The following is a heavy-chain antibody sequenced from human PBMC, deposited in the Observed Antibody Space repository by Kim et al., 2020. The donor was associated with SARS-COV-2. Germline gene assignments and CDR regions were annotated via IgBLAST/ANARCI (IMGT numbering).Heavy chain of an antibody. J-gene: IGHJ5*02. V-gene: IGHV5-10-1*01. CDR1: GYSFTSYW. CDR3: ARLISWYAHSGGWWFDP. D-gene: IGHD6-13*01. Sequence: GESLKISCKGSGYSFTSYWISWVRQMPGKGLEWMGRIDPSDSYTNYSPSFQGHVTISADKSISTAYLQWSSLKASDTAMYYCARLISWYAHSGGWWFDPWGQGTLVTVSS. CDR2: IDPSDSYT.